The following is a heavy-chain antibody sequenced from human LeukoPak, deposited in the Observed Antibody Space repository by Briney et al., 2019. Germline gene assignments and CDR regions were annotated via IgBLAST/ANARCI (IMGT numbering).Heavy chain of an antibody. V-gene: IGHV4-39*07. J-gene: IGHJ4*02. D-gene: IGHD6-6*01. Sequence: PSETLSLTCTVSGGSISSSSYYWGWIRQPPGKGLEWIGSIYYSGSTNYNPSLKSRVTISVDTSKNQFSLKLSSVTAADTAVYYCARETWSSTFFDYWGQGTLVTVSS. CDR1: GGSISSSSYY. CDR3: ARETWSSTFFDY. CDR2: IYYSGST.